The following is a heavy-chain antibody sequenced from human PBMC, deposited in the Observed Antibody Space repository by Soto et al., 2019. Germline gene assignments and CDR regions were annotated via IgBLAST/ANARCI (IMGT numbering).Heavy chain of an antibody. D-gene: IGHD6-6*01. V-gene: IGHV3-30*18. Sequence: GGSLRLSCAASGFTFSSYGMHWVRQAPGKGLEWVAVISYDGSNKYYADSVKGRFTISGDNSKNTLYLQMNSLRAEDTAVYYCAKAHTTARTYYYYGMDVWGQGTTVTVSS. CDR3: AKAHTTARTYYYYGMDV. J-gene: IGHJ6*02. CDR1: GFTFSSYG. CDR2: ISYDGSNK.